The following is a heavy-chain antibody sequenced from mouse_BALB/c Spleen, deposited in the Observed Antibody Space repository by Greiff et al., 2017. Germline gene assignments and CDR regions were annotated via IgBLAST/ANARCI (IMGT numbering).Heavy chain of an antibody. Sequence: QVQLQQPGADLVQPGASVKLSCTASGYTFTRYWMHWVKQSPGQGLEWIGEINPSNGRTNYNEKFKSKATLTVDTSSSTAYMQLSSLTSEDSAVYYCARGGTTDDGGQGTTRTVS. D-gene: IGHD2-14*01. J-gene: IGHJ2*01. CDR1: GYTFTRYW. CDR3: ARGGTTDD. CDR2: INPSNGRT. V-gene: IGHV1S81*02.